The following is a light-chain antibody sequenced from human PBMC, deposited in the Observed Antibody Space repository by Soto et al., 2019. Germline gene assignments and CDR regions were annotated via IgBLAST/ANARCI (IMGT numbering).Light chain of an antibody. CDR2: GTS. V-gene: IGKV1-39*02. J-gene: IGKJ1*01. Sequence: GNIVTITCQTSQRMSSYLNWYQQKPGKAPKLLIYGTSSLQSGVPSRFSGSGSRTAFNLTIRRPQPDDCAAYSCQFYRDPSTTFGQGTKVDIK. CDR1: QRMSSY. CDR3: QFYRDPSTT.